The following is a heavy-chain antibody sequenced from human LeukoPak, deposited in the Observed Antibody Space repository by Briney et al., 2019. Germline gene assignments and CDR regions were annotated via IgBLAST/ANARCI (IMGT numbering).Heavy chain of an antibody. CDR3: AREDIAAAVSDYYMDV. CDR1: GFTFDDDG. Sequence: GGSLRLSCAASGFTFDDDGMSWVRQAPGKGLEWVSGINWNGGSTGYADSVKGRFTISRDNAKNSLYLQMNSLRAEDTALYYCAREDIAAAVSDYYMDVWGKGTTVTVSS. V-gene: IGHV3-20*04. D-gene: IGHD6-13*01. J-gene: IGHJ6*03. CDR2: INWNGGST.